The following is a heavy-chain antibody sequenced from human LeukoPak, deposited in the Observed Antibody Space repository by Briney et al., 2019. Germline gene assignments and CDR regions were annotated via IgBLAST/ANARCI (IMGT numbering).Heavy chain of an antibody. CDR3: ARDTYYDFWSGNHYGMDV. J-gene: IGHJ6*02. V-gene: IGHV4-59*12. CDR2: IYYSGST. Sequence: SETLSLTCTVSGGSISSYYWSWIRQPPGKGLEWIGYIYYSGSTNYNPSLKSRVTISVDTSKNQFSLKLSSVTAADTAVYYCARDTYYDFWSGNHYGMDVWGQGTTVTVSS. CDR1: GGSISSYY. D-gene: IGHD3-3*01.